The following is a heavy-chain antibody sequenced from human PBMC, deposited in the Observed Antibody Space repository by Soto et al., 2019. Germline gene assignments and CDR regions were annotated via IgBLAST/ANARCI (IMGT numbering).Heavy chain of an antibody. D-gene: IGHD3-22*01. Sequence: PGGPLRLSWAASGFTCIDYYMYWIRQAQGKGLEWVSYISSSGSTIDYADSVKGRFTISRDNAKNSLYLQMNSLRAEDTAMYYCARDRDIRGYYYYFDYWGQGTLVTVSS. J-gene: IGHJ4*02. CDR2: ISSSGSTI. CDR3: ARDRDIRGYYYYFDY. CDR1: GFTCIDYY. V-gene: IGHV3-11*01.